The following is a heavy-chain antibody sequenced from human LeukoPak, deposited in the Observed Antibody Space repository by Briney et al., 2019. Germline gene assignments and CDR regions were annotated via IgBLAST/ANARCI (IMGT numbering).Heavy chain of an antibody. CDR2: VNSDGSHT. V-gene: IGHV3-74*01. CDR3: ARVAHDYVDSGPDY. D-gene: IGHD4-17*01. J-gene: IGHJ4*02. Sequence: PGGSLRLSCAASGFVFGSYWMHWVRQAPGKGLVWVSHVNSDGSHTTYADSVKGRFTISRDNAKKMVYLEMHSLRAGDTAIYYCARVAHDYVDSGPDYWGQGTLVSVSS. CDR1: GFVFGSYW.